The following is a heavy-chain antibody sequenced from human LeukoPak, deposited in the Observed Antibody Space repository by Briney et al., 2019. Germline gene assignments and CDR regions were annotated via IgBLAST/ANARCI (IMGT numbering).Heavy chain of an antibody. CDR3: AKIELTTQTTVTTILDY. D-gene: IGHD4-17*01. V-gene: IGHV3-30*18. Sequence: PGGSLRLSCAASGFTFSSYGMHWVRQAPGKGLEWVAVISYDGSNKYYADSVKGRFTISRDNSKNTLYLQMNSLRAEDTAVYYCAKIELTTQTTVTTILDYWGQGTLVTVSS. CDR2: ISYDGSNK. CDR1: GFTFSSYG. J-gene: IGHJ4*02.